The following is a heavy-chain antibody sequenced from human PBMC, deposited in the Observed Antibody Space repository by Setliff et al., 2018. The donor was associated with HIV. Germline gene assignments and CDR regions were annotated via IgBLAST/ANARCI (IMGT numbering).Heavy chain of an antibody. CDR2: ISEYNGDT. J-gene: IGHJ3*02. Sequence: ASVKVSCKASGYTFTSYGISWVRQAPGQGLEWMGWISEYNGDTKYAQKLQGRVTMTKDTSTSTAYMELSSLRSEDTAVYYCARDRDWYGSGSYAFDIWGQGTMVTVSS. CDR1: GYTFTSYG. CDR3: ARDRDWYGSGSYAFDI. V-gene: IGHV1-18*01. D-gene: IGHD3-10*01.